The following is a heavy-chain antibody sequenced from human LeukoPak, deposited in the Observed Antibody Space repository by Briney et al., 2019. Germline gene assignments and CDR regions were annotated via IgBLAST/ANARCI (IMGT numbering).Heavy chain of an antibody. J-gene: IGHJ6*02. V-gene: IGHV3-9*01. D-gene: IGHD4-17*01. CDR2: ISWNSGSI. Sequence: PGGSLRLSCAASGFTFDDYAMHWVRQAPGKGLEWVSGISWNSGSIGYADSVKGRFTISRDNAKNSLYLQMNSLRDEDTASYYCARFNGDYYGMDVWGQGTTVTVSS. CDR3: ARFNGDYYGMDV. CDR1: GFTFDDYA.